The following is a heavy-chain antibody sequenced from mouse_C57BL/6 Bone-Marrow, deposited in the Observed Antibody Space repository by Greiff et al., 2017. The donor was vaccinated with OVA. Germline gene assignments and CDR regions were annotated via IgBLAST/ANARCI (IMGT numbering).Heavy chain of an antibody. J-gene: IGHJ1*03. V-gene: IGHV1-81*01. CDR1: GYTFTSYG. Sequence: QVQLQQSGAELARPGASVKLSCKASGYTFTSYGISWVKQRTGQGLEWIGEIYPRSGNTYYNEKFKGKATLTADKSSSTAYMELRSLTSEDSADYFCARGNYDDWYFDVWGTGTTVTVSS. CDR2: IYPRSGNT. CDR3: ARGNYDDWYFDV. D-gene: IGHD2-4*01.